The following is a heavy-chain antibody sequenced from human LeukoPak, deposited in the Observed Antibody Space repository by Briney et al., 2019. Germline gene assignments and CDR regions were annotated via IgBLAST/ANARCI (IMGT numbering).Heavy chain of an antibody. J-gene: IGHJ6*02. V-gene: IGHV1-2*04. Sequence: ASVKVSCKASGYTFTGYYMHWVRQAPGQGLEWMGWINPNSGGTNYAHKFQGWVTMTRDTSSSTVYMELSRLRSDDTAVYYCARAAHYDFWSGYRNHGRKYGMDVWGQGTTVTVSS. CDR3: ARAAHYDFWSGYRNHGRKYGMDV. D-gene: IGHD3-3*01. CDR1: GYTFTGYY. CDR2: INPNSGGT.